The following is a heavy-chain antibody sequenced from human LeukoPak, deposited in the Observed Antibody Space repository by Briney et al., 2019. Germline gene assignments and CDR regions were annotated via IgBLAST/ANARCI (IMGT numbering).Heavy chain of an antibody. CDR2: IHHRGRT. CDR1: GDPITKNNY. CDR3: ARGRKYTSGYRVTELGSGYSDY. D-gene: IGHD5-18*01. V-gene: IGHV4-38-2*01. J-gene: IGHJ4*02. Sequence: SETLSLTCVVSGDPITKNNYWAWIRQSPGRGLEFIANIHHRGRTNFNPSLRSRVTISVDTSKNQFSLKLSSVTAADTAVYYCARGRKYTSGYRVTELGSGYSDYWGQGTLVTVSS.